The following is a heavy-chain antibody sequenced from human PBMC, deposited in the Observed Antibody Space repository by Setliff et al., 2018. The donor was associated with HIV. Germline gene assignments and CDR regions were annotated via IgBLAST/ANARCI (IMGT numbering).Heavy chain of an antibody. CDR3: SSQGGRGVKLRFGESGYYXXXDV. V-gene: IGHV5-51*01. CDR2: IYPGDLDA. D-gene: IGHD3-10*01. CDR1: GYSFTSYW. Sequence: PGESLKISCKGSGYSFTSYWIGWVRQMPGKGLEWMGIIYPGDLDARDSPSFQGXVTLSADKSISTAYLQWSSMGASDTARYYWSSQGGRGVKLRFGESGYYXXXDVXXXGTTVTVSS. J-gene: IGHJ6*03.